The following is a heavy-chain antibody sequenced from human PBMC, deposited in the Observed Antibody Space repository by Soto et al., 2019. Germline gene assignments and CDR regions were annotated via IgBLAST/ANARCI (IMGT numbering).Heavy chain of an antibody. V-gene: IGHV4-39*01. CDR2: IYYSGST. D-gene: IGHD2-15*01. CDR1: GGSISSSSYY. Sequence: SETLSLTCTASGGSISSSSYYWGWIRQPPGKGLEWIGSIYYSGSTYYNPSLKSRVTISVDTSKNQFSLKLSSVTAADTAVYYCARLSQKIFPPTGFDYWGQGTLVTVSS. J-gene: IGHJ4*02. CDR3: ARLSQKIFPPTGFDY.